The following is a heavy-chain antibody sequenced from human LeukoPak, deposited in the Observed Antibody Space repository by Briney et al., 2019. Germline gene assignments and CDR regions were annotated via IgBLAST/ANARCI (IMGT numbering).Heavy chain of an antibody. CDR2: IIPIFGTA. V-gene: IGHV1-69*01. CDR3: ARDPLVGRHPDY. Sequence: ASVKVSCKASGGTFSSYAISWVRQAPGQGLEWMGGIIPIFGTANYAQKFQGRVTITADESTSTAYMELSSLRSEDTAVYYCARDPLVGRHPDYWGQGTLVTVSS. CDR1: GGTFSSYA. D-gene: IGHD2-21*01. J-gene: IGHJ4*02.